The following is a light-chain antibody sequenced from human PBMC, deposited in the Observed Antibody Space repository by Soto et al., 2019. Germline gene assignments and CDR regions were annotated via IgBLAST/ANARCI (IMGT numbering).Light chain of an antibody. CDR1: SGDIGVYDS. Sequence: QSVLTQPRSVSGSPGQSVSISCTGTSGDIGVYDSVSWYQQYPGNAPKLIIYEVSYRPSGVSDRFSGSKSDNTASLTISGLQTDDEADYYCSSFTISSTWVFGGGTKVTVL. CDR3: SSFTISSTWV. J-gene: IGLJ3*02. CDR2: EVS. V-gene: IGLV2-14*01.